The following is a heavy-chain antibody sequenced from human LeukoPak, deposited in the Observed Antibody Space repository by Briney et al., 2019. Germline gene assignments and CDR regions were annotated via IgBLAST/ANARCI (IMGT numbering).Heavy chain of an antibody. V-gene: IGHV3-74*03. J-gene: IGHJ6*02. D-gene: IGHD2-15*01. CDR3: ARVGYCSGGSCYSPNHYYGMDV. CDR1: GFTFSSYW. Sequence: GGSLGLSCAASGFTFSSYWMHWVRQAPGKGLVWVSRVTTDGSSTTYADSAKGRFTISRDNAKNTLYLQMNSLRAEDTAVYYCARVGYCSGGSCYSPNHYYGMDVWGQGTTVTVSS. CDR2: VTTDGSST.